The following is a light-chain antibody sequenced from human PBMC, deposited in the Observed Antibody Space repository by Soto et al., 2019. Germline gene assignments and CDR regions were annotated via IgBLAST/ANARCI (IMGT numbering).Light chain of an antibody. CDR1: TSNIGSHN. CDR2: DSF. J-gene: IGLJ2*01. CDR3: GTWDSSLNVV. Sequence: QSFLTQPPSVSAAPGQKVTISCSGSTSNIGSHNVFWYQQVPGGAPKLLIYDSFKQYSGIPDRYSGSKSDTSATLDITGLQTGDEADYYCGTWDSSLNVVFGGGTKVTVL. V-gene: IGLV1-51*01.